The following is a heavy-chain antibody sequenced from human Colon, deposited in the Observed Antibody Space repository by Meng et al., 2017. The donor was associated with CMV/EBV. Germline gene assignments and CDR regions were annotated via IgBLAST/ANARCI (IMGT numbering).Heavy chain of an antibody. D-gene: IGHD2-21*02. Sequence: GGPLRPSCSASGFTFNTFGMHWGRRAPGKGLEGVAFIRYDGTKADYADSVTGRFTISRDNAKSSLHLQMTSLRPEDSAVYFCAKEFVLGTHLDHWGQGTLVTVSS. V-gene: IGHV3-30*02. J-gene: IGHJ4*02. CDR2: IRYDGTKA. CDR3: AKEFVLGTHLDH. CDR1: GFTFNTFG.